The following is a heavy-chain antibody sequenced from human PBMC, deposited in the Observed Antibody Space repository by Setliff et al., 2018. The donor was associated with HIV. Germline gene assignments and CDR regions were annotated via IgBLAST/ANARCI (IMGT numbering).Heavy chain of an antibody. V-gene: IGHV4-59*01. J-gene: IGHJ4*02. CDR1: GGSISSYY. CDR3: ARGRDKYGPIDH. Sequence: SETLSLTCTVSGGSISSYYWSWIRQPPGKGLEWIGYIYYSGSTNYNPSLKSRVTISVDTSRSQFSLKLSSVTAADTAVYYCARGRDKYGPIDHWGQGTLVTVSS. D-gene: IGHD3-10*01. CDR2: IYYSGST.